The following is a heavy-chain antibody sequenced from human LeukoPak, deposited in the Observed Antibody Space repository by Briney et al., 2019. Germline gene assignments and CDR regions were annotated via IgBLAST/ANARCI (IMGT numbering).Heavy chain of an antibody. CDR3: AKGPYYDSSGYYWGVLDY. J-gene: IGHJ4*02. Sequence: GGSLRLSCAASGFTFSSYGMHWVRQAPGKGLEWVAFIRYDGSNKYYADSVKGRFTISRDNSKNTLYLQMNSLRAEDTAVYYCAKGPYYDSSGYYWGVLDYWGQGTLATVSS. CDR2: IRYDGSNK. V-gene: IGHV3-30*02. D-gene: IGHD3-22*01. CDR1: GFTFSSYG.